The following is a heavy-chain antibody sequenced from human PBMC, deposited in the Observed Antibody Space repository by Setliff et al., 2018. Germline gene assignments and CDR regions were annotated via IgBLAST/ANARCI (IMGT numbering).Heavy chain of an antibody. Sequence: SETLSLTCTVSGGSITSGRYYWGWIRQPPGQGLEWIGGIYNSGYTHYKPSLKSRATISVDTSKSQFSLNLSNVTAADTAVYYCASGLEFDYWGPGSLVTVSS. D-gene: IGHD1-1*01. J-gene: IGHJ4*01. V-gene: IGHV4-39*01. CDR3: ASGLEFDY. CDR2: IYNSGYT. CDR1: GGSITSGRYY.